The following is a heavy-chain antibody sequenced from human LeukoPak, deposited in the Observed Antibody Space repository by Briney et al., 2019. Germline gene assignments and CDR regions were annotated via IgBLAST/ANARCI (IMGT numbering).Heavy chain of an antibody. Sequence: PSETLSLTCTVSGGSISSYYWSWLRQPAGKGLGWIGRIYTSGSTNYNPSLKSRVTMSVDTSKNQFSLKLSSVTAADTAVYYCAGGPASDFWSGYYLDYWGQGTLVTVSS. CDR3: AGGPASDFWSGYYLDY. J-gene: IGHJ4*02. CDR1: GGSISSYY. D-gene: IGHD3-3*01. V-gene: IGHV4-4*07. CDR2: IYTSGST.